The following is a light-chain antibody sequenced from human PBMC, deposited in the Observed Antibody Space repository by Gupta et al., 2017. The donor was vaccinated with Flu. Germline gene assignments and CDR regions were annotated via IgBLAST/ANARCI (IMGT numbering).Light chain of an antibody. CDR1: QSVTIN. J-gene: IGKJ2*01. Sequence: EILMTQSPATLSVSPGERATLSCRASQSVTINLAWYQQKPGQAPRLLIYAASTRATGVPARFSGSGSGTEFTLTISSRQSEDFAVYYCQQYKDWPPYTFGQGTKVEIK. CDR2: AAS. V-gene: IGKV3-15*01. CDR3: QQYKDWPPYT.